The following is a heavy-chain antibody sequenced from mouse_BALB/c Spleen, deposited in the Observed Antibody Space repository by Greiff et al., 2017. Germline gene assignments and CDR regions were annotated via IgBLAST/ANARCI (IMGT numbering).Heavy chain of an antibody. V-gene: IGHV2-5-1*01. CDR1: GFSLTSYG. D-gene: IGHD1-1*01. CDR3: AKKRYGSSYGAMDY. CDR2: IWRGGST. Sequence: QVQLKQSGPSLVQPSQSLSITCTVSGFSLTSYGVHWVRQSPGKGLEWLGVIWRGGSTDYNAAFMSRLSITKDNSKSQVFFKMNSLQADDTAIYYCAKKRYGSSYGAMDYWGQGTSVTVSS. J-gene: IGHJ4*01.